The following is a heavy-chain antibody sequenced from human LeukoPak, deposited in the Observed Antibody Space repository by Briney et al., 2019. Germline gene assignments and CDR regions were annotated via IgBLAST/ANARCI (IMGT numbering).Heavy chain of an antibody. D-gene: IGHD2-2*01. Sequence: GGSLRLSCAASGFTFSSYAMSWVRQAPGKGLEWVGRIKSKTDGGTTDYAAPVKGRFTISRDDSKNTLYLQMNSLKTEDTAVYYCTTRRGPAARTLWGQGTLVTVSS. J-gene: IGHJ4*02. V-gene: IGHV3-15*01. CDR1: GFTFSSYA. CDR3: TTRRGPAARTL. CDR2: IKSKTDGGTT.